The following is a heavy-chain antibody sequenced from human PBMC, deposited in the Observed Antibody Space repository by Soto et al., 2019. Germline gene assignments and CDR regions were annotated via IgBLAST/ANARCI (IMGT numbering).Heavy chain of an antibody. D-gene: IGHD1-26*01. Sequence: GASVKVSCKASGYSFTAYCVHWVRQAPGQGLEWMGWINPNSGGTNYAQRFQGRVAMTTDTSTNTAYTELNSLKSDDTALYFCARSSGTYSDFDYWGQGTQVTVSS. CDR2: INPNSGGT. V-gene: IGHV1-2*02. CDR3: ARSSGTYSDFDY. CDR1: GYSFTAYC. J-gene: IGHJ4*01.